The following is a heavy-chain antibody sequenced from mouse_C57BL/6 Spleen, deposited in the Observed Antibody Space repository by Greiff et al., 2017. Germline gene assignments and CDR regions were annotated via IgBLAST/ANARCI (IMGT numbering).Heavy chain of an antibody. V-gene: IGHV1-54*01. CDR2: INPGSGGT. D-gene: IGHD1-1*01. CDR1: GYAFTNYL. J-gene: IGHJ3*01. CDR3: GLYYRFAY. Sequence: QVQLQQSGAELVRPGTSVKVSCKASGYAFTNYLIEWVKQRPGQGLEWIGVINPGSGGTNYNEKFKGKATLTADKSSSTAYMQLSSLTSEDSAVYFCGLYYRFAYWGQGTLVTVSA.